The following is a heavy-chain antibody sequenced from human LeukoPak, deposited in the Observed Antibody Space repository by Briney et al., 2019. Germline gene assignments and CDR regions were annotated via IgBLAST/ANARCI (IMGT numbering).Heavy chain of an antibody. CDR2: INPNSGDT. J-gene: IGHJ4*02. Sequence: ASVKVSCKASGYTFTGYHMHWVRQAPGQGLEWMGRINPNSGDTNYAQKFQGRVAMTRDTSIGTAFMELTRLRSDDTAVYYCARDYCSSTSCLFDYWGQGTLVTVSS. V-gene: IGHV1-2*06. CDR1: GYTFTGYH. CDR3: ARDYCSSTSCLFDY. D-gene: IGHD2-2*01.